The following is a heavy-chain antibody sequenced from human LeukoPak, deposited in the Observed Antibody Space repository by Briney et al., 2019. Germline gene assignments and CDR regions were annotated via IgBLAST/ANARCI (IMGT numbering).Heavy chain of an antibody. CDR3: ARAVDYGDYTEYFQH. V-gene: IGHV4-30-2*01. J-gene: IGHJ1*01. Sequence: SETLSLTCAVSGGSISSGGYSWSWIRQPPGKGLEWIGYIYHSGSTYYNPSLKSRVTISVDRSKNQFSLKLSSVTAADTAVYYRARAVDYGDYTEYFQHWGQGTLVTVSS. D-gene: IGHD4-17*01. CDR2: IYHSGST. CDR1: GGSISSGGYS.